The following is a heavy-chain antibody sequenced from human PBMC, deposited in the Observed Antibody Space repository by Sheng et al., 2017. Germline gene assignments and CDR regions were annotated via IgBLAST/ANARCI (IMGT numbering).Heavy chain of an antibody. CDR1: GGSITNYY. CDR2: IYTSGST. V-gene: IGHV4-4*07. CDR3: ARDRWHGAGRYFDY. J-gene: IGHJ4*02. Sequence: QVQLQESGPGLVKPSETLSLICTVSGGSITNYYWSWIRQPAGKGLEWIGRIYTSGSTSYSPSLNSRVSMSVDRSKNQFSLNLNSVTAADTAVYYCARDRWHGAGRYFDYWGQGTLGHRLL. D-gene: IGHD1-26*01.